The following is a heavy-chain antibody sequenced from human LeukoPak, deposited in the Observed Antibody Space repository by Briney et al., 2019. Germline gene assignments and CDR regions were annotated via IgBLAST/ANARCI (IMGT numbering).Heavy chain of an antibody. CDR1: GFTFSSYA. Sequence: TGGSLRLSCAASGFTFSSYAMHWVRQAPGKGLEWVAVISYDGSNKYYADSVKGRFTISRDNSKNTLYLQMNSLRAEDTAVYYCARVLNAYYFDYWGQGTLVTVSS. CDR3: ARVLNAYYFDY. CDR2: ISYDGSNK. V-gene: IGHV3-30-3*01. J-gene: IGHJ4*02.